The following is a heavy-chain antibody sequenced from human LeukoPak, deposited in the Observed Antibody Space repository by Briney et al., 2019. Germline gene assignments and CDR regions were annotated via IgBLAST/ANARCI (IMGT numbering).Heavy chain of an antibody. J-gene: IGHJ6*02. D-gene: IGHD2-2*01. V-gene: IGHV1-2*02. CDR2: INPNSGGT. Sequence: ASVKVSCKASGYTFTGYYMHWVRQAPGQGLEWMGWINPNSGGTNHAQKFQGRVTMTRDTSISTAYMELSRLRSDDTAAYYCARDQGYCSSTSCFNYYYGMDVWGQGTTVTVSS. CDR3: ARDQGYCSSTSCFNYYYGMDV. CDR1: GYTFTGYY.